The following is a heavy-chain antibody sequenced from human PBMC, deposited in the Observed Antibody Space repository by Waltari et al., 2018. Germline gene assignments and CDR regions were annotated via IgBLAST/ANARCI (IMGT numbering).Heavy chain of an antibody. Sequence: QVTLKESGPVLVKPTETLTLTCTVSGFSLSNARMGVSWNRQPQGKALEWLAHIFSNDDKSYSTSLTSRLTTPKDTSKSQVNLTMTNMDPVDTATYSCARVTPEYSSGWSRENWFDPRGQGTLVTVSS. V-gene: IGHV2-26*01. CDR2: IFSNDDK. CDR3: ARVTPEYSSGWSRENWFDP. CDR1: GFSLSNARMG. J-gene: IGHJ5*02. D-gene: IGHD6-19*01.